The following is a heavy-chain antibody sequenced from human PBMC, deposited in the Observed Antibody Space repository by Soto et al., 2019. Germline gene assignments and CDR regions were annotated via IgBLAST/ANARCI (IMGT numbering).Heavy chain of an antibody. CDR3: AREARYDYRSEYYYGMDV. CDR2: INQDGSEK. CDR1: GFTFSSYW. V-gene: IGHV3-7*03. Sequence: EVQLVESGGGLVQPGGSLRLSCAASGFTFSSYWMSWVRQAPGKGLEWVANINQDGSEKYYVDSVTGRLTISRDNAKKSLYLQMNSLRVEDTAVYYCAREARYDYRSEYYYGMDVWGQGTTVTVSS. J-gene: IGHJ6*02. D-gene: IGHD3-3*01.